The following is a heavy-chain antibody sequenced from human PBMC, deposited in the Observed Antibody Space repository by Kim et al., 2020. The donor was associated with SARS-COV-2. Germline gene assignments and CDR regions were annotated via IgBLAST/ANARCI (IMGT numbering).Heavy chain of an antibody. CDR3: ARHVILPINAFDV. D-gene: IGHD3-16*02. V-gene: IGHV2-70*11. CDR2: IDWHGDT. J-gene: IGHJ3*01. CDR1: GFSLTTTSMC. Sequence: SGPTLVNPTQTLTLACSFSGFSLTTTSMCVSWLRQPPGKAPEWLARIDWHGDTYYSTSLKTRLTISKDDSNNQVVLTMTNMDPADTATYFCARHVILPINAFDVWGQGAMVTVSS.